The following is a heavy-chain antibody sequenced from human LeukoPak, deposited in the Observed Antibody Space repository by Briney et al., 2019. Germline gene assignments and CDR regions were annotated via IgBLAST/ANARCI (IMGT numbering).Heavy chain of an antibody. J-gene: IGHJ4*02. Sequence: ASVKVSCKASGYTFTGYYMHWVRQAPGQGLEWMGWINPNSGGTNYAQKFQGWVTMTRDTSISTAYMELSRLRSDDTAVYYCARAGYCSSTSCHWYFDYWGQGTLVTVSS. V-gene: IGHV1-2*04. CDR1: GYTFTGYY. CDR2: INPNSGGT. D-gene: IGHD2-2*01. CDR3: ARAGYCSSTSCHWYFDY.